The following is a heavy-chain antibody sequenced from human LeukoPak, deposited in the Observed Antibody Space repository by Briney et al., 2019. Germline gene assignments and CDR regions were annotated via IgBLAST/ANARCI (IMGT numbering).Heavy chain of an antibody. CDR1: GGSFSGYY. V-gene: IGHV4-34*01. Sequence: SETLSLTCAVYGGSFSGYYWSWIRQPPGKGLEWMGEINPRGGTGYNPSLKSRVTISVDTSNNQFSLALRSVTAADTAVYYCAKDVGSSTPRDNWGQGILVTVSS. CDR2: INPRGGT. J-gene: IGHJ4*02. CDR3: AKDVGSSTPRDN. D-gene: IGHD2-2*01.